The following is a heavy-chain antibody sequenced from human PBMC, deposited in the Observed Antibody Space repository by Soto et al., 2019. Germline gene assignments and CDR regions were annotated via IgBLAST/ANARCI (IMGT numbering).Heavy chain of an antibody. J-gene: IGHJ6*02. Sequence: QITLKASGPTLVKPTQTLTLTCTFSGFSLTTSGLGVCWIRQPPHQALEFLAFIYWDDDKRYTLSLKTRLPIAKDTSKNRVVLRQTNLEPVDTATYYCAHSATLGGVVGAMDVWGQGTKVTVSS. CDR2: IYWDDDK. D-gene: IGHD3-16*02. V-gene: IGHV2-5*02. CDR3: AHSATLGGVVGAMDV. CDR1: GFSLTTSGLG.